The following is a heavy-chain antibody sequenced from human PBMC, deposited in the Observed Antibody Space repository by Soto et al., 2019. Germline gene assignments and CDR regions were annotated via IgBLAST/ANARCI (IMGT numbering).Heavy chain of an antibody. V-gene: IGHV3-30*18. J-gene: IGHJ4*02. CDR3: AKDKGRTVIDY. CDR2: IANDGRSE. Sequence: QVQLVESVGGVVQPRRSLRLSCAASGLSFRAAGMHWVRQAPGKGLEWVAFIANDGRSESYADSVKDRFTISRDNSQNRLYLQMNGLRAEDTAVYYCAKDKGRTVIDYWGQGTLVSVSS. CDR1: GLSFRAAG.